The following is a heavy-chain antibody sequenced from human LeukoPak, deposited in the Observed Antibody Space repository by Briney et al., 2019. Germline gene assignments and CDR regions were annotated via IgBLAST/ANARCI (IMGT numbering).Heavy chain of an antibody. V-gene: IGHV3-23*01. CDR3: ARDFYYGSGSYYNYYYMDV. CDR1: GFSFSSHG. CDR2: IIGGAGGT. J-gene: IGHJ6*03. D-gene: IGHD3-10*01. Sequence: GGSLRLSCAASGFSFSSHGMSWVRQAPGKGLEWVSGIIGGAGGTYYADSVKGRFTISRDNAKNSLYLQMNSLRAEDTAVYYCARDFYYGSGSYYNYYYMDVWGKGTTVTISS.